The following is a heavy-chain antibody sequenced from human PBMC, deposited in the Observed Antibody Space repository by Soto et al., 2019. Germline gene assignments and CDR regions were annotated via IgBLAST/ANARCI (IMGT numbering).Heavy chain of an antibody. J-gene: IGHJ6*03. CDR1: GGSISSGGYY. D-gene: IGHD2-2*01. CDR3: ARDHRERYDCSSTSCYALNRVYYYYYYYMDV. CDR2: IYYSGST. Sequence: PSETLSLTCTVSGGSISSGGYYWSWIRQHPGKGLEWIGYIYYSGSTYYNPSLKSRVTISVDTSKNQFSLKLSSVTAADTAVYYCARDHRERYDCSSTSCYALNRVYYYYYYYMDVWGKGTTVTVSS. V-gene: IGHV4-31*03.